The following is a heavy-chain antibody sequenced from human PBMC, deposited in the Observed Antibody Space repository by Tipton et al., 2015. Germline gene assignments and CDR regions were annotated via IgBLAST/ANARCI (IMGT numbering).Heavy chain of an antibody. CDR3: ARIKDVEAFDI. V-gene: IGHV4-4*02. CDR1: GDSISSSNW. Sequence: TLSLTCSVSGDSISSSNWWSWVRQPPGKGLEWIGHIYDSGITNHNPSLRSRVTISVDTSKNQFSLRLTSVTAADTAVYYCARIKDVEAFDIWGQGTTVTVSS. CDR2: IYDSGIT. J-gene: IGHJ3*02.